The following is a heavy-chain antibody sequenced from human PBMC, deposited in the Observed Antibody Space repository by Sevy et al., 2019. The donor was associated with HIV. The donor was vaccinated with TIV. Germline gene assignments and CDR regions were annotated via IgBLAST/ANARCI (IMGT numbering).Heavy chain of an antibody. D-gene: IGHD3-9*01. CDR1: GFTSSSYA. CDR3: ARDRATSATGTLFDY. Sequence: GGSLRLSCAASGFTSSSYAMSWVRQPPGRGLEWVSTLSDSGVSTYYADSVKGRFTISRDNSKNILYLQRNSLRAEDTAVYYCARDRATSATGTLFDYWGQGTLVTVSS. J-gene: IGHJ4*02. V-gene: IGHV3-23*01. CDR2: LSDSGVST.